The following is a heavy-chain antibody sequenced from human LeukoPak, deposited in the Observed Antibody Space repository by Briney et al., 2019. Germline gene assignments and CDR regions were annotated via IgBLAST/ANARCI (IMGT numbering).Heavy chain of an antibody. J-gene: IGHJ4*02. V-gene: IGHV3-11*04. CDR2: ISSSGSSI. D-gene: IGHD1-26*01. Sequence: GGSLRLSCAASGFTFSVYYMSWIRQAPGKGLEWVSYISSSGSSISYADSVKGRFTISRDNAKNSLYLQMNSLRAEDTAVYYCARWAGAILTDYWGQGTLVTVSS. CDR3: ARWAGAILTDY. CDR1: GFTFSVYY.